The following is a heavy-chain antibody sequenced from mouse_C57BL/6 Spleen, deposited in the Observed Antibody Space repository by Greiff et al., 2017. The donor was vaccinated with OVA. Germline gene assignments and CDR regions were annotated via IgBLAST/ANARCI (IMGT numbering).Heavy chain of an antibody. CDR1: GYTFTDYY. Sequence: EVQLQQSGPELVKPGASVKISCKASGYTFTDYYMNWVKQSHGKSLEWIGDINPNNGGTSYNQKFKGKATLTVDKSSSTAYMELRSLTSEDSAVYYCARSVEGSYFDYWGQGTTLTVSS. CDR3: ARSVEGSYFDY. J-gene: IGHJ2*01. CDR2: INPNNGGT. V-gene: IGHV1-26*01.